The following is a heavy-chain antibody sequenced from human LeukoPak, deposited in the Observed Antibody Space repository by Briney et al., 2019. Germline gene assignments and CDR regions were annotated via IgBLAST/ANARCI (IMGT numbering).Heavy chain of an antibody. CDR2: LDPNSGGT. D-gene: IGHD2-8*01. Sequence: ASVKVSCKASGYTFADYPVHWVRQAPEQGLEWMGRLDPNSGGTNYPQKFQGTVTMPRDTSITTAYMELRSLRSDDTAVYYCARGNKYAGDYWGQGTLVTVSP. CDR1: GYTFADYP. J-gene: IGHJ4*02. V-gene: IGHV1-2*06. CDR3: ARGNKYAGDY.